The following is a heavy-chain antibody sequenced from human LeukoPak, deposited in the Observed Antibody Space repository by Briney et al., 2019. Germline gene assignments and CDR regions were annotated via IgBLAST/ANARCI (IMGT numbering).Heavy chain of an antibody. CDR3: ARDNPYYDQYYFDY. CDR2: ISAYNGNT. V-gene: IGHV1-18*01. D-gene: IGHD3-3*01. Sequence: ASVKASCKASGYTFTSYGISWVRQAPGQGLEWMGWISAYNGNTNYAQKLQGRVTMTTDTSTSTAYMELRSLRSDDTAVYYCARDNPYYDQYYFDYWGQGTLVTVSS. CDR1: GYTFTSYG. J-gene: IGHJ4*02.